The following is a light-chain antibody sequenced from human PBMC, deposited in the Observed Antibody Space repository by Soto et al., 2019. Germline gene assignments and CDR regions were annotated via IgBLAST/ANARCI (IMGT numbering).Light chain of an antibody. CDR3: CSYTSATTYV. V-gene: IGLV2-14*03. CDR2: DVS. Sequence: QSALTQPASVSGSPGQSITISCTGSSSDVGAYNYVSWYQQHHLGEAPKLIIYDVSHRPAGASNRFSGSKSGNTASLTISGLQTEDEADYFCCSYTSATTYVFGTGTKLTVL. CDR1: SSDVGAYNY. J-gene: IGLJ1*01.